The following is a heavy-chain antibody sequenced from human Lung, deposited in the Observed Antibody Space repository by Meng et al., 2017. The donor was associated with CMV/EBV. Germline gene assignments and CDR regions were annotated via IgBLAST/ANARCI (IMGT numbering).Heavy chain of an antibody. D-gene: IGHD4-17*01. CDR2: ISYSGNT. CDR3: AREGGKGDYGAYRMYYGMDV. Sequence: SXTLSLXCSLSGTSIRSSTYYWGWIRQPPGKGLEWIGSISYSGNTYYNPSLKSPVTISVDTSKNKFSLRLSSVTAADTAVYYSAREGGKGDYGAYRMYYGMDVWGQGTXVTVSS. V-gene: IGHV4-39*07. J-gene: IGHJ6*02. CDR1: GTSIRSSTYY.